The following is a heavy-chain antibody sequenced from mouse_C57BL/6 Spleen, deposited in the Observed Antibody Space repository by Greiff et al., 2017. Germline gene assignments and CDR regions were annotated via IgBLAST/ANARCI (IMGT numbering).Heavy chain of an antibody. J-gene: IGHJ2*01. D-gene: IGHD1-1*01. CDR1: GYTFTSYW. V-gene: IGHV1-55*01. Sequence: QVQLQQSGAELVKPGASVKMSCKASGYTFTSYWITWVKQRPGQGLEWIGDIYPGSGSSNYNEKFKSKATLTVDTSSSTAYMQLSSLTSEDSAVYYCARKGVTTVLDYWGQGTTLTVSS. CDR3: ARKGVTTVLDY. CDR2: IYPGSGSS.